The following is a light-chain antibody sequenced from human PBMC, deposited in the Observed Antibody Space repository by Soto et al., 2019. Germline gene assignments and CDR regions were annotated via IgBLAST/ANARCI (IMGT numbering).Light chain of an antibody. CDR2: SAS. CDR3: QQYNNWPPTWT. Sequence: EVVMTQSPATLSVSPGERATLSCKASQSVSSNLAWYRQKPGQAPRLLIYSASTRATGIPARFSGSGSGTEFTLTISSLQSEDFAVYYCQQYNNWPPTWTFGQGTKWIS. CDR1: QSVSSN. J-gene: IGKJ1*01. V-gene: IGKV3-15*01.